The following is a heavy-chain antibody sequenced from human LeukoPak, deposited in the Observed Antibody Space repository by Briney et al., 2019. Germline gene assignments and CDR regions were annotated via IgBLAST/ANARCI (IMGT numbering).Heavy chain of an antibody. J-gene: IGHJ5*02. Sequence: GGSLRLSCAASGFIFDYYAMHWVRQAPGKGLEWVAVISYDGSKKYYADSVKGRFTISRDNAKNSLYLQMNGLRGEDTAVYYCAKGPGARGHFNWFDPWGQGTLVTVFS. V-gene: IGHV3-30*04. CDR3: AKGPGARGHFNWFDP. CDR2: ISYDGSKK. CDR1: GFIFDYYA. D-gene: IGHD5-12*01.